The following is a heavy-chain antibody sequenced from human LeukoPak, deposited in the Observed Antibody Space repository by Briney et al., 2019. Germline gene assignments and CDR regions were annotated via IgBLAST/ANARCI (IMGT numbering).Heavy chain of an antibody. D-gene: IGHD3-9*01. V-gene: IGHV3-11*01. J-gene: IGHJ6*02. CDR3: ARSIGLTGGGVDV. CDR1: GFTFSDYN. Sequence: GGSLRLSCAASGFTFSDYNMNWVRQAPGKGLEWVSYITDSGNTIHYADSVKGRFTISRDNAKNSLYLQMNSLRAEDTAVYFCARSIGLTGGGVDVWGQGTTVTVSS. CDR2: ITDSGNTI.